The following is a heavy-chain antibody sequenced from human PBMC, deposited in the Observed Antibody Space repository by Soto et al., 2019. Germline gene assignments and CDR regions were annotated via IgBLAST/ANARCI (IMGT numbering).Heavy chain of an antibody. Sequence: GGSLRLSCAASGFTFSSYAMSWVRQAPGKGLEWVSGISDSGDTTYYADSVKGRFTISRDNSKNTLYLQMNSLRAEDTAVYYCAIGGPFDYWGQGTLVAASS. CDR1: GFTFSSYA. CDR2: ISDSGDTT. CDR3: AIGGPFDY. J-gene: IGHJ4*02. V-gene: IGHV3-23*01.